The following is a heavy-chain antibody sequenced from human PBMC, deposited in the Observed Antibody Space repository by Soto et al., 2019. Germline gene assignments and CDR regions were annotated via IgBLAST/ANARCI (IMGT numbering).Heavy chain of an antibody. V-gene: IGHV3-23*01. D-gene: IGHD3-3*01. CDR2: ISAGGGTT. J-gene: IGHJ4*02. Sequence: GGSLRLSCAASGFTFSTYAMSWVRQAPGMGLEWVSAISAGGGTTYYADSVKGRFTISRDNSKNTLFLQMNSLRADDTAVYYCAKAPGLMIFGVVFFDYWGQGTLVTVSS. CDR3: AKAPGLMIFGVVFFDY. CDR1: GFTFSTYA.